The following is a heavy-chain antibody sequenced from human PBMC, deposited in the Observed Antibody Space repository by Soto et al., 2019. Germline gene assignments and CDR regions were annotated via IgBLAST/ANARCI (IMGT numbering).Heavy chain of an antibody. CDR1: GGSISSGDYY. CDR3: ARVSGPTSAFDY. V-gene: IGHV4-30-4*01. CDR2: IYYSGST. D-gene: IGHD3-16*01. Sequence: SETLSLTCTVSGGSISSGDYYWSWIRQPPGKGLEWIGYIYYSGSTYYNPSLKSRVTISVDTSKNQFSLKLSSVTAADTAVYYCARVSGPTSAFDYWGQGTLVTV. J-gene: IGHJ4*02.